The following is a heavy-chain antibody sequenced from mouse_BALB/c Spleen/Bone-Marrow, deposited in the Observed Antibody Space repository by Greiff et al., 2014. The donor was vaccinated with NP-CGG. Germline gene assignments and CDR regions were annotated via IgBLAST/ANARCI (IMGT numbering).Heavy chain of an antibody. J-gene: IGHJ2*01. V-gene: IGHV3-8*02. CDR1: GDSITSGY. CDR2: ISYSGST. Sequence: EVQLVGSGPSLVKPSQTLSLTCSVTGDSITSGYWNWIRKFPGNRLEFMGYISYSGSTYYNPSLKSRISITRDTSKDLYSLQLNSVTTEDTATYYCARSSSTGTPFAYWGQGTTLTVSS. CDR3: ARSSSTGTPFAY. D-gene: IGHD4-1*02.